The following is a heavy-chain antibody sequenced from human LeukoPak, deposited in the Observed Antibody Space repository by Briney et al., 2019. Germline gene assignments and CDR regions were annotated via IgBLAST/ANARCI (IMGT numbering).Heavy chain of an antibody. J-gene: IGHJ3*02. CDR3: ARGRVQLEGIGAFDI. CDR1: GFNFRSYA. Sequence: PGGSLRLSCAASGFNFRSYAMHWVRQAPGKGLEWVAVISYDGSNKYYADSVKGRFTISRDNSKNTLYLQMNSLRAEDTAVYYCARGRVQLEGIGAFDIWGQGTMVTVSS. D-gene: IGHD1-1*01. CDR2: ISYDGSNK. V-gene: IGHV3-30-3*01.